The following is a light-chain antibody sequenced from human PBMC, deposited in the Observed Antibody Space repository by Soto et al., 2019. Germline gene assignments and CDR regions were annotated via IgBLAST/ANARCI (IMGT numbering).Light chain of an antibody. CDR3: QQRNSYPRT. Sequence: DIQMTQSPSAMSSSVGDRVTITCRASQGISNYLAWYQQKPGQAPNLLISAASTLQSGVPSRFSGSGSETEFTLTITSLQPEDSATYYCQQRNSYPRTFGQGTKVDIK. V-gene: IGKV1-17*03. J-gene: IGKJ2*01. CDR1: QGISNY. CDR2: AAS.